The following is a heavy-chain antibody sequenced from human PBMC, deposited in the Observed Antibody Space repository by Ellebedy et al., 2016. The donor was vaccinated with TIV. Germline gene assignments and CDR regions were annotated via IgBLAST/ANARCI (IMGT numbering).Heavy chain of an antibody. Sequence: SETLSLTCTVSGYSISSGYYWSWIRQPPGKGLEWIGEINHSGSTNYNPSLKSRVTISIDTSKNQFSLKLSSVTAADTAVYYCARGHSSSWYLVTPRTPRFDPWGQGTLVTVSS. J-gene: IGHJ5*02. CDR2: INHSGST. V-gene: IGHV4-38-2*02. CDR1: GYSISSGYY. D-gene: IGHD6-13*01. CDR3: ARGHSSSWYLVTPRTPRFDP.